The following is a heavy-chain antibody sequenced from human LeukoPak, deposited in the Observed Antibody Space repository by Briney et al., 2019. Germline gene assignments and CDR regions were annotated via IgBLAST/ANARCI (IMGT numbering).Heavy chain of an antibody. CDR3: ATRGNYYGYFDC. Sequence: GGSLSLSFPTSGLILHTYAMTWVGQARGKGVAGVSPSSGNGGSAYYAGSVKGRFAISKDNSKSTLYLAMNSLTGEDTAIYFCATRGNYYGYFDCWGQGTLVTVAS. V-gene: IGHV3-23*01. CDR2: SSGNGGSA. CDR1: GLILHTYA. J-gene: IGHJ4*02. D-gene: IGHD5-18*01.